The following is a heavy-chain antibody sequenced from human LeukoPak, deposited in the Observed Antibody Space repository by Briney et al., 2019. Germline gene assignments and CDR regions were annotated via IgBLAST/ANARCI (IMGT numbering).Heavy chain of an antibody. CDR3: ARSYCGGDCYWTIDY. CDR1: GYTFTGYY. J-gene: IGHJ4*02. CDR2: INPNTGVT. D-gene: IGHD2-21*02. V-gene: IGHV1-2*02. Sequence: GSLKISCKASGYTFTGYYMHWVRQAPGQGLTWMGWINPNTGVTNYAQKFQGRVTMTRATSINTAYMELDRLTSDDTAIYYCARSYCGGDCYWTIDYWGQGTLVTVSS.